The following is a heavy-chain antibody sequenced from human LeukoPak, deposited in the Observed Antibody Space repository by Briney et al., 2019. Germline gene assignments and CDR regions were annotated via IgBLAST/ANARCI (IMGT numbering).Heavy chain of an antibody. CDR2: ITGSGTGT. CDR3: AKYLHPVTAAFDI. Sequence: PGGSLRLSCEASGFTFSIYAMGWVRQAPGKGLEWVSSITGSGTGTYYADSVKGRFTISRDNSKNTLYLQMNSLGAEDTAIFYCAKYLHPVTAAFDIWGQGTMVTVSS. V-gene: IGHV3-23*01. CDR1: GFTFSIYA. J-gene: IGHJ3*02.